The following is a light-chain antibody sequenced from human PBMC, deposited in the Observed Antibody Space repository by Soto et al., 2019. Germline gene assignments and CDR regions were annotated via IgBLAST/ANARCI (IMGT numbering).Light chain of an antibody. CDR1: SSDIGDYDY. Sequence: QSVLTQPRSVSGSPGQSVTISCTVTSSDIGDYDYVSWYQHHAGKTPKLMIYDVTKRPSGVPDRFSGSKSGSTASLTISGLQADDEADYYCCSYADKYTYVFGTGTKVTVL. CDR3: CSYADKYTYV. CDR2: DVT. V-gene: IGLV2-11*01. J-gene: IGLJ1*01.